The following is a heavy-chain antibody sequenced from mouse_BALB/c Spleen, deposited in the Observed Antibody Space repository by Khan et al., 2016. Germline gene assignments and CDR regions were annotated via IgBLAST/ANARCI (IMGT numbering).Heavy chain of an antibody. V-gene: IGHV1-80*01. Sequence: QVQLKESGAELVRPGSSVKISCKASGYAFSSYWMNWVKQRPGQGLEWIGQIYPGDGDTHYSGKFKGKVILTADKSSSTAYMQLSSLTSEDSAVEFCARGTPLANWGQGTLVTVSA. J-gene: IGHJ3*01. CDR1: GYAFSSYW. CDR3: ARGTPLAN. CDR2: IYPGDGDT.